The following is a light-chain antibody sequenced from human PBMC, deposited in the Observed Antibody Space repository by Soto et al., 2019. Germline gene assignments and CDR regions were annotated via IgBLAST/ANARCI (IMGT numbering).Light chain of an antibody. CDR3: NSYTSSSTYV. V-gene: IGLV2-14*01. J-gene: IGLJ1*01. Sequence: QSALTQPASVSGSPGQSIAISCTGTSSDVGGYDYVSWYQQHPGKAPKLMIYDVSNRPSGVSSRSSGSKSGNTASLTISGLQAEDEADYYCNSYTSSSTYVFGTGTKVTVL. CDR1: SSDVGGYDY. CDR2: DVS.